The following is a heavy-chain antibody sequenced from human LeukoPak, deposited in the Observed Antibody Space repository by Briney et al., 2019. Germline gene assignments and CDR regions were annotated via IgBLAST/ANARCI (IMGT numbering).Heavy chain of an antibody. V-gene: IGHV3-15*07. CDR1: GFTFSKGW. CDR2: VRSKTDGETT. CDR3: TTEKDY. Sequence: GGSLRLSCVASGFTFSKGWMNWVRQAPGKGLEWVGRVRSKTDGETTDYAAPVKGRISISRDDSINTVYLQMNSLKTEDTAVYYCTTEKDYWGQGTLVTVSS. J-gene: IGHJ4*02.